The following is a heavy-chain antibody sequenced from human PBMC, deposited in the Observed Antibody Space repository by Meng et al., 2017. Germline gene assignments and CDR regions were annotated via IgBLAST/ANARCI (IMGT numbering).Heavy chain of an antibody. J-gene: IGHJ4*02. D-gene: IGHD3-22*01. V-gene: IGHV4-31*01. CDR3: ARAVYYYDSSGNIVYYFDY. CDR1: GGSISSGGYY. Sequence: SETLSLTCTVSGGSISSGGYYWSWIRQHPGKGLEWIGYIYYSGSTYYNPSLKGLVTISVDTSKNQFSLKLSSVTAADTAVYYCARAVYYYDSSGNIVYYFDYWGQGTLVTVSS. CDR2: IYYSGST.